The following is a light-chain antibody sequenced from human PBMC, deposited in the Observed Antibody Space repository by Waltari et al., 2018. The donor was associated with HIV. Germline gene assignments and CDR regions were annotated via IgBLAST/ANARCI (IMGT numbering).Light chain of an antibody. CDR1: SSNIGNDY. CDR2: DNN. Sequence: TQPPSVSAAPGQKVTISCSGSSSNIGNDYVSWYQHVPGAAPKLLIYDNNKRPSGIPDRFSGSKSGTSATLGITGLQTGDEADYYCGTWDHRLSAGVFGGGTKLTVL. V-gene: IGLV1-51*01. CDR3: GTWDHRLSAGV. J-gene: IGLJ3*02.